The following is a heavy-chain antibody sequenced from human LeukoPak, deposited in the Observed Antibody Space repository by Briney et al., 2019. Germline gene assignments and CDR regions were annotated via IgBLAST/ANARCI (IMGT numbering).Heavy chain of an antibody. CDR3: ARGPPNLAAARPIWFDYYYYYYMDV. CDR2: MNPNSGNT. D-gene: IGHD6-6*01. CDR1: GYTFTSYD. J-gene: IGHJ6*03. Sequence: ASVKVSCKASGYTFTSYDINWVRQATGQGLEWMGLMNPNSGNTGYAEKFQGRVTITRNTSISTAYMELSSLRSEDTAVYYCARGPPNLAAARPIWFDYYYYYYMDVWGKGTTVTVSS. V-gene: IGHV1-8*03.